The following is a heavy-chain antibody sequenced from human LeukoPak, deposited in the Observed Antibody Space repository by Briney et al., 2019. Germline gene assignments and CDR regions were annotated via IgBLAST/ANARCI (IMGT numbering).Heavy chain of an antibody. CDR2: ISSSSSYI. V-gene: IGHV3-21*01. Sequence: GGSLRLSCAASGFTFSSYSMNWVRQAPGKGLEWVSSISSSSSYIYYADSVKGRFTISRDNAKNSLYLQMNSLRAEDTAVYYCAREGVVAVRARFDPWGQGTLVTVSS. CDR1: GFTFSSYS. CDR3: AREGVVAVRARFDP. J-gene: IGHJ5*02. D-gene: IGHD2-2*01.